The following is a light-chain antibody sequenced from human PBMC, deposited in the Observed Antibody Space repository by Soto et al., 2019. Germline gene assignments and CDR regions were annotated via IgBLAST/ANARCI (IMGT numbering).Light chain of an antibody. CDR3: ATWDDSLGGTV. CDR2: RDN. Sequence: QSVLTQTPSVSGTPGQRVNISCSGSSSNIGRNYVYWYHQFPVTAPKLLIYRDNQRPSGVPDRFSGSKSGTSASLAISGLRSGDEADYHCATWDDSLGGTVFGGGTQLTVL. J-gene: IGLJ2*01. CDR1: SSNIGRNY. V-gene: IGLV1-47*01.